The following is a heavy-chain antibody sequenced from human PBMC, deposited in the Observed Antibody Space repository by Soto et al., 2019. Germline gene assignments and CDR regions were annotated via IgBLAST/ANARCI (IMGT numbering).Heavy chain of an antibody. V-gene: IGHV1-18*04. CDR1: GYTFTSYG. CDR2: ISAYNGNT. J-gene: IGHJ6*02. Sequence: QVPLVQSGAEVKKPGASVKVSCKASGYTFTSYGISWVRQAPGQGLEWMGWISAYNGNTNYAQKLQGRVTMTTDTSTNTAYMELRSLRSDDTAVYYCARDRARLNYYCGMDVWGQGTTVTVSS. D-gene: IGHD2-8*01. CDR3: ARDRARLNYYCGMDV.